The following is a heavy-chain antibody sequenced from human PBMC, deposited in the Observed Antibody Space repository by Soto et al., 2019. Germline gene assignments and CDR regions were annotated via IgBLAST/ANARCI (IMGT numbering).Heavy chain of an antibody. CDR2: TKSKARGGTT. D-gene: IGHD3-10*01. CDR1: GVAFSNDC. CDR3: PTDSHTAGRGVRFDY. Sequence: PGGSXRLSCAAAGVAFSNDCISWVRQPPGKGLEWVGRTKSKARGGTTPFATPLRGRLALTRYDSRTMIYTQMNSLNTEDTSLEYCPTDSHTAGRGVRFDYWGQGTLVTVSS. V-gene: IGHV3-15*05. J-gene: IGHJ4*02.